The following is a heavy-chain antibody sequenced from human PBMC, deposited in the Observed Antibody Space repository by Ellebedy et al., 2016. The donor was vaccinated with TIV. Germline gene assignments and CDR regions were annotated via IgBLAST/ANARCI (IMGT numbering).Heavy chain of an antibody. CDR1: GFTFSSYW. CDR3: ARDPGDANYDVVYFDL. Sequence: GESLKISCAASGFTFSSYWMHWVRQAPGKGLVWVSRINSDGSSTSYADSVKGRFTISRDNAKNTLYLQMNSLRAEDTAVYYCARDPGDANYDVVYFDLWGRGTLVTVSS. V-gene: IGHV3-74*01. J-gene: IGHJ2*01. CDR2: INSDGSST. D-gene: IGHD1-7*01.